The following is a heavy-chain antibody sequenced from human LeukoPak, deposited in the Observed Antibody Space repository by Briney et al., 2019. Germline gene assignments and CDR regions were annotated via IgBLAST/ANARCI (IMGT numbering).Heavy chain of an antibody. CDR2: ISGSGGST. CDR3: AKGGGDSFGGYFDY. CDR1: GFSFVNHW. V-gene: IGHV3-23*01. J-gene: IGHJ4*02. D-gene: IGHD3-16*01. Sequence: PGGSLRLSCAASGFSFVNHWMSWVRQAPGKGLEWVSAISGSGGSTYYADSVKGRFTISRDNSKNTLYLQMNSLRAEDTAVYYCAKGGGDSFGGYFDYGGQGPRVTVSS.